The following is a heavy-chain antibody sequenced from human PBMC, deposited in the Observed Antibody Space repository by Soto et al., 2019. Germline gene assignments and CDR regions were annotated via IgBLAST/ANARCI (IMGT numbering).Heavy chain of an antibody. Sequence: GGSLRLSCAASGFTFSSYAMSWVRQAPGKGLEWVSAISGSGGSTYYADSVKGRFTISRDNSKNTLYLQMNSLRAEDTAVYYCAKKRLSGYKLRIDYWGQGTLVTVSS. D-gene: IGHD5-12*01. J-gene: IGHJ4*02. V-gene: IGHV3-23*01. CDR3: AKKRLSGYKLRIDY. CDR2: ISGSGGST. CDR1: GFTFSSYA.